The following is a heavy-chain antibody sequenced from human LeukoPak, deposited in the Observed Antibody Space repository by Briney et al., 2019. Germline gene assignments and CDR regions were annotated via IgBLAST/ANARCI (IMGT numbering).Heavy chain of an antibody. CDR1: GGSFSGYY. Sequence: SETLSLTCAVCGGSFSGYYWSWIRQPPGKGLEWIGEINHSGSTNYNPSLKGRVTISVDTSKNQFSLKLSSVTAADTAVYYCVRARAHLKYYYDSSGYYYFDYWGQGTLVTVSS. CDR2: INHSGST. D-gene: IGHD3-22*01. CDR3: VRARAHLKYYYDSSGYYYFDY. V-gene: IGHV4-34*01. J-gene: IGHJ4*02.